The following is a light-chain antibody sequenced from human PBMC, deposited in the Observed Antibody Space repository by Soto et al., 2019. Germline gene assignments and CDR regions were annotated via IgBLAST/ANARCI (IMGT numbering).Light chain of an antibody. V-gene: IGKV1-5*03. J-gene: IGKJ1*01. Sequence: IQMTQSPSTLSASVGDRVTITCRASQTISTWLAWYQQKPGRAPKLLIYKASSLESGVPSRFSGSGSGTEFTLTISSLQPDDFATYYCQQYNSYWKMFGQGTKV. CDR2: KAS. CDR1: QTISTW. CDR3: QQYNSYWKM.